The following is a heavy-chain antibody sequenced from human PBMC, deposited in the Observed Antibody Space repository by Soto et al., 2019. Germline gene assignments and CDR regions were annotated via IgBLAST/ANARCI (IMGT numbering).Heavy chain of an antibody. V-gene: IGHV3-15*01. CDR2: IKSKRDGGTT. CDR1: GFTFSNAW. CDR3: TTDNCSGGRCAGWDV. Sequence: EVQLVESGGGLVKPGGSLRLSCAASGFTFSNAWMSWVRQAPGKGLEWVGRIKSKRDGGTTDSAAPVQDRFTISRDDSKNPLYLQVSSLKTGDTAVYYCTTDNCSGGRCAGWDVWGKGTTVTVSS. D-gene: IGHD2-15*01. J-gene: IGHJ6*04.